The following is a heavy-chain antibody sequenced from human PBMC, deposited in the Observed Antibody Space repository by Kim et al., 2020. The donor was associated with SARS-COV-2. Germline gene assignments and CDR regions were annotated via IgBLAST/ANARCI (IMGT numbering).Heavy chain of an antibody. CDR1: GGSFSGYY. D-gene: IGHD4-17*01. J-gene: IGHJ6*02. V-gene: IGHV4-34*01. CDR2: INHSGST. CDR3: ARFKTVTTFFYYYYGMDV. Sequence: SETLSLTCAVYGGSFSGYYWSWIRQPPGKGLEWIGEINHSGSTNYNPSLKRRVTISVDTSKNQFSLKLSSVTAADTAVYYCARFKTVTTFFYYYYGMDVWGQGTTVTVSS.